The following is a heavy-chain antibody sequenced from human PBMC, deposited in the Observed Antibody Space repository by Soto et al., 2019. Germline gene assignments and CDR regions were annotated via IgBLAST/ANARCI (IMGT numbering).Heavy chain of an antibody. CDR1: GFTFDDYA. J-gene: IGHJ6*02. D-gene: IGHD3-16*01. V-gene: IGHV3-9*01. CDR3: TKARLWGGDGYNSYYYNAMDV. Sequence: EMQLVESGGGLVQPGMSLRLSCAASGFTFDDYAMYWVRQVPGKGLEWVSGISWNRGRIGYADSVKGRFTIYRDNAKNSLYVQMNSLRPEDTALYYCTKARLWGGDGYNSYYYNAMDVWGQGTTVTVSS. CDR2: ISWNRGRI.